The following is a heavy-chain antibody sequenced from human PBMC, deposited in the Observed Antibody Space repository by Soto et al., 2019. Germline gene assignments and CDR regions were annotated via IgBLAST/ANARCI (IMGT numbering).Heavy chain of an antibody. CDR2: IIPIFGTA. CDR3: ERGGGRAARLGNWFDP. Sequence: QVQLVQSGAEVKQPGSSVKVSCKASGGTFSSYAISCVRQAPGQGREWMGGIIPIFGTADYAQKFQGRVTITPDETTSTPYMELRRLRSEDTAVYYCERGGGRAARLGNWFDPWGQGTLVTVSS. D-gene: IGHD6-6*01. V-gene: IGHV1-69*01. J-gene: IGHJ5*02. CDR1: GGTFSSYA.